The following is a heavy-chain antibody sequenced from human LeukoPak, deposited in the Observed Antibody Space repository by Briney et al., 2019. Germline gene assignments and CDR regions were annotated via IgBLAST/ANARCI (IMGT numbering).Heavy chain of an antibody. CDR2: INWSGGST. D-gene: IGHD2-2*01. J-gene: IGHJ4*02. Sequence: GGSLRLSCSASGFGFGDHGMSWVRQVPGKGLECVSGINWSGGSTGYADPVRGRFTISRDNAKNSLYLQMDSLTAEDTALYYCARAPITSPFYFDHWGQGTLVTVSS. V-gene: IGHV3-20*04. CDR3: ARAPITSPFYFDH. CDR1: GFGFGDHG.